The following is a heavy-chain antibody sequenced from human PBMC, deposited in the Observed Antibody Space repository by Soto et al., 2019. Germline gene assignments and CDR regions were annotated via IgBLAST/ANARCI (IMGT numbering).Heavy chain of an antibody. CDR1: GGSISSYY. CDR2: IYYSGST. Sequence: KASETLSLTCTVSGGSISSYYWSWIRQPPGKGLEWIGYIYYSGSTNYNPSLKSRVTISVDTSKNQFSLKLSSVTAADTAVYYCARVKGEGAFDIWGQGTMVTVSS. V-gene: IGHV4-59*01. CDR3: ARVKGEGAFDI. J-gene: IGHJ3*02. D-gene: IGHD3-16*01.